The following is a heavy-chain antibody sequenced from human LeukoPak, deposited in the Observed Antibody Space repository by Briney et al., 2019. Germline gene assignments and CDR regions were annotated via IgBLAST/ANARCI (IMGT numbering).Heavy chain of an antibody. CDR1: GFTFSSYG. Sequence: GGSLRLSCAASGFTFSSYGMHWVRQAPGKGLEWVAVIWYDGSNKYYADSVKGRFTISRDNAKNTLYLQMNSRRAEDTAMYYCARDKYGGNSHAFDIWGQGTMVTVSS. D-gene: IGHD4-23*01. V-gene: IGHV3-33*01. CDR2: IWYDGSNK. CDR3: ARDKYGGNSHAFDI. J-gene: IGHJ3*02.